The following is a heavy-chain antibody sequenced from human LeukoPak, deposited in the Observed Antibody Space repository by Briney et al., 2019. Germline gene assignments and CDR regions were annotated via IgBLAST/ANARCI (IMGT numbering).Heavy chain of an antibody. CDR3: ARGPSRGELQND. D-gene: IGHD1-26*01. J-gene: IGHJ4*02. Sequence: ASVKVSCKASGYTFTDYYMHWVRQAPGQGLEWMGWINPNSGGTNFAQKFQGRVSMTRDTSISTAYMELSSLRSEDTAVYYCARGPSRGELQNDWGQGTLVTVSS. CDR2: INPNSGGT. CDR1: GYTFTDYY. V-gene: IGHV1-2*02.